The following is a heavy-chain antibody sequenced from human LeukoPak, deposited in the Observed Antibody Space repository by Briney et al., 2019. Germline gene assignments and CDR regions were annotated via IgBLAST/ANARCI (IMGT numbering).Heavy chain of an antibody. D-gene: IGHD3-3*02. CDR3: ATIFGVVLFLQH. Sequence: ASVKVPCKHSGYTFTGYYMHWVRQAPGQGLEWMGWINPNSGGTNYAQKFQGRVTMTRDTSISTAYMELSRLRSDDTAVYYCATIFGVVLFLQHWGQGTLVTVSS. CDR1: GYTFTGYY. CDR2: INPNSGGT. V-gene: IGHV1-2*02. J-gene: IGHJ1*01.